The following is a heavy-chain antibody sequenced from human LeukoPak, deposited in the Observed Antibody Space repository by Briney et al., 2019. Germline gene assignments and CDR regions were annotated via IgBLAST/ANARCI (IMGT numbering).Heavy chain of an antibody. Sequence: SETLSLTCAVYGGSFSGYYWSWIRQPPGKGLDWIGEINHSGSTNYNPSLKSRVTISVDTSKNQFSLKLSSVTAADTAVYYCARGRRSRNYYDSSGYYYPPFGYWGQGTLVTVSS. D-gene: IGHD3-22*01. CDR2: INHSGST. J-gene: IGHJ4*02. CDR3: ARGRRSRNYYDSSGYYYPPFGY. CDR1: GGSFSGYY. V-gene: IGHV4-34*01.